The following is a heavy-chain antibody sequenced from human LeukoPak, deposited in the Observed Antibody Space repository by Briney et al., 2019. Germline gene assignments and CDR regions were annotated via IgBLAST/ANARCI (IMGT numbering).Heavy chain of an antibody. CDR2: ISTSSSHI. D-gene: IGHD3-10*01. CDR3: ARYGSGTYYPPLDY. Sequence: GSLRLSCAASGFTFSSYSMNWVRQAPGKGLEWVSYISTSSSHIYYADSVKGRFTISRENAKKSLYLQMNSLRAEDTAVYYCARYGSGTYYPPLDYWGQGTLVTVSS. V-gene: IGHV3-21*05. CDR1: GFTFSSYS. J-gene: IGHJ4*02.